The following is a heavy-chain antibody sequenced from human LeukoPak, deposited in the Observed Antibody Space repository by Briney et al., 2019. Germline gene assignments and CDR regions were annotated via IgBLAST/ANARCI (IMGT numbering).Heavy chain of an antibody. J-gene: IGHJ4*02. CDR2: IYYSGST. D-gene: IGHD4-23*01. V-gene: IGHV4-59*12. Sequence: KASETLSLTCTVSGGSISSYYWSWIRQPPGKGLEWIGYIYYSGSTNYNPSLKSRVTISVDTSKNQFSLKLSSVTAADTAVYYCARPLVYGGKAATPYWGQGTLVTVSS. CDR1: GGSISSYY. CDR3: ARPLVYGGKAATPY.